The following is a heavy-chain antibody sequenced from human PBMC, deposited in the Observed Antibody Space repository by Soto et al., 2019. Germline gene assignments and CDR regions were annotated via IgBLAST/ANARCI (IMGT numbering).Heavy chain of an antibody. CDR1: DGFISSDGYY. CDR3: ARGCGGSSSDY. V-gene: IGHV4-31*01. J-gene: IGHJ4*02. CDR2: IYYSVST. Sequence: QVQMQASGPGLVTTSQTLSLTCTVSDGFISSDGYYWSWIRQHPGKGLEWIGYIYYSVSTYYNRSLRSLVSISVDTSKNQFGLKLISMTAADTAVDYGARGCGGSSSDYWCQGTMVTVS. D-gene: IGHD2-15*01.